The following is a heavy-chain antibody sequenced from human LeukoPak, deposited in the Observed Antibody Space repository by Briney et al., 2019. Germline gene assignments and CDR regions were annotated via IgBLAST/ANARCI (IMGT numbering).Heavy chain of an antibody. V-gene: IGHV4-39*07. Sequence: SETLSLTCSVSGGSVSGTNYYWAWIRQPPEKGLEWIGTIYYSGSTYYNVSPKSRVTISVDTSKNQFSLNLSSVTAADTAVYYCARLRSPGDFDYWGQGTLVTVSS. CDR3: ARLRSPGDFDY. D-gene: IGHD1-26*01. J-gene: IGHJ4*02. CDR2: IYYSGST. CDR1: GGSVSGTNYY.